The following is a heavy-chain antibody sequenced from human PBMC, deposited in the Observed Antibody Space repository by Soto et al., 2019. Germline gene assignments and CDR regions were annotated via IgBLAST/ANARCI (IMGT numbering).Heavy chain of an antibody. J-gene: IGHJ4*02. CDR2: INHSGRT. D-gene: IGHD2-8*02. CDR3: ARDKITGLFDY. Sequence: QAQLQQWGARLLKPSETLSLTCAVYGGSFSGYSWTWIRQPPGTGLEWIGEINHSGRTKYNPSLKSRVTISVETSKNQFSLKLTSVAAEDTAVYYCARDKITGLFDYWGQGTLVTVSS. V-gene: IGHV4-34*01. CDR1: GGSFSGYS.